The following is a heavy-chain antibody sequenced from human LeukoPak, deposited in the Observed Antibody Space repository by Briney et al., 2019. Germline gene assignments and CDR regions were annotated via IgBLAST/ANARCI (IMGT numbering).Heavy chain of an antibody. CDR3: AKDSEWELLRSRLDY. J-gene: IGHJ4*02. Sequence: GGSLRLSCAASGFTFSSYAMSWVRQAPGKGLEWVSAISGSGGSTYYADSVKGRFTISGDNSKNTLYLQMNSLRAEDTAVYYCAKDSEWELLRSRLDYWGQGTLVTVSS. CDR1: GFTFSSYA. V-gene: IGHV3-23*01. D-gene: IGHD1-26*01. CDR2: ISGSGGST.